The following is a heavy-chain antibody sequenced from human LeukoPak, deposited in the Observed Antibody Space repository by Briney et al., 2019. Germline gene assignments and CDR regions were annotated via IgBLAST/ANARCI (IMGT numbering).Heavy chain of an antibody. CDR3: ARVVVVTSTSHFDL. V-gene: IGHV4-59*01. D-gene: IGHD2-15*01. CDR1: GGSISSYY. Sequence: PSETLSLTXTVSGGSISSYYWSWIRQPPGKGLEWIGYIYYSGSTNYNPSLKSRVTISVDTSKNQFSLKLSSVTAADTAVYYCARVVVVTSTSHFDLWGRGTLVTVSS. J-gene: IGHJ2*01. CDR2: IYYSGST.